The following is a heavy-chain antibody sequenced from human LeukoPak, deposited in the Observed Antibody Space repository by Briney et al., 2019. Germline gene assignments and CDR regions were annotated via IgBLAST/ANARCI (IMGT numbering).Heavy chain of an antibody. D-gene: IGHD5-12*01. J-gene: IGHJ4*02. CDR3: ARVAAYERYYFDY. V-gene: IGHV4-30-2*01. CDR2: IYHSGST. Sequence: SETLSLTCAVSGGSISSGGYSWSWIRQPPGKGLERIGYIYHSGSTYYNPSLKSRVTISVDRSKNQFSLKLSSVTTADTAVYYCARVAAYERYYFDYWGQGTLVTVSS. CDR1: GGSISSGGYS.